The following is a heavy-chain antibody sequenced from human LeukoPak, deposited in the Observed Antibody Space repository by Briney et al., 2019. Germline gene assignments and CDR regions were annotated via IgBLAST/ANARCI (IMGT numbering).Heavy chain of an antibody. D-gene: IGHD2-8*01. CDR3: AKDRSCTNDICHGDFDY. J-gene: IGHJ4*02. Sequence: PGGSLRLSCAAPGSTFSSYAVSWVRQAPGKGLEWVSSISGSGGSTYSADSVKGRFTISRDNSKNTLYLQMNSLRAEDTALYYCAKDRSCTNDICHGDFDYWGQGTLVTVSS. V-gene: IGHV3-23*01. CDR2: ISGSGGST. CDR1: GSTFSSYA.